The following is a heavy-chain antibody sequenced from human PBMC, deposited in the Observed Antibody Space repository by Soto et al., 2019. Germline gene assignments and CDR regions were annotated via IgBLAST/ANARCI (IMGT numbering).Heavy chain of an antibody. CDR2: INWNGGST. D-gene: IGHD3-10*01. V-gene: IGHV3-20*01. Sequence: GGSLRLSCAASGFTFDDYGMSWVRQAPGKGLEWVSGINWNGGSTGYADSVKGRFTISRDNAKNSLYLQMNSLRAEDTALDNCARGQYGSGSYYDSYYYYYMDVWGKGTTVTVSS. CDR3: ARGQYGSGSYYDSYYYYYMDV. J-gene: IGHJ6*03. CDR1: GFTFDDYG.